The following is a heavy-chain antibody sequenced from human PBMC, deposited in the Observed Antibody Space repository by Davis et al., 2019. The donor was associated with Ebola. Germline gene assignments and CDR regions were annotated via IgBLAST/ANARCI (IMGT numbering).Heavy chain of an antibody. CDR1: GYTFTTYA. CDR3: VRDGYVEGATTFDY. D-gene: IGHD5-24*01. J-gene: IGHJ4*02. Sequence: AASVKVSCKASGYTFTTYAINWIRQAPGQGIKWMGWINMHTENPTYAQGFTGRFVFSLDTSVSTAYLQISGLKAEDTAVYYCVRDGYVEGATTFDYWGQGTLVTVSS. V-gene: IGHV7-4-1*02. CDR2: INMHTENP.